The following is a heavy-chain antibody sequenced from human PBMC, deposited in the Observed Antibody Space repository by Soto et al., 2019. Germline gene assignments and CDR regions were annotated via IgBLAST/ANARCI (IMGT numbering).Heavy chain of an antibody. Sequence: GASVKVSCKASGGTFSSYAISCVRQAPGQGLEWMGGIIPILGTANYAQKFQGRVTITADESTSTAYMELSSLRSEDTAVYYCARGTLRFLEWLPFDYWGQGTLVTVSS. V-gene: IGHV1-69*13. J-gene: IGHJ4*02. D-gene: IGHD3-3*01. CDR1: GGTFSSYA. CDR3: ARGTLRFLEWLPFDY. CDR2: IIPILGTA.